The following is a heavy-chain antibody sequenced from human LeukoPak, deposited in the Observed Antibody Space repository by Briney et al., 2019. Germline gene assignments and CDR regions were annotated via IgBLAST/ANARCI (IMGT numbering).Heavy chain of an antibody. Sequence: SETLSLTCAVSGGSVSAYYWSWIRQPPGKGLEWIGEISDSGSTNYNPSLKSRVTISVDTSKNQFSLKLSSVTAADTAVYYCAKGKGYYFDYWGQGTLVTVSS. V-gene: IGHV4-34*01. CDR3: AKGKGYYFDY. J-gene: IGHJ4*02. D-gene: IGHD3-22*01. CDR2: ISDSGST. CDR1: GGSVSAYY.